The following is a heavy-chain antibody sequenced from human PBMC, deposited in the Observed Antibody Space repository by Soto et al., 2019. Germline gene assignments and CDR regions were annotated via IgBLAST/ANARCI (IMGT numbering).Heavy chain of an antibody. Sequence: GGSLRLSCAASGFTFSSYGMHWVRQAPGKGLEWVAVISYDGSNKYYADSVKGRFTISRDNSKNTLYLQMNSLRAEDTAVYYCAKDNIAAAGTYHFDYWGQGTLVTVSS. CDR3: AKDNIAAAGTYHFDY. CDR1: GFTFSSYG. CDR2: ISYDGSNK. V-gene: IGHV3-30*18. J-gene: IGHJ4*02. D-gene: IGHD6-13*01.